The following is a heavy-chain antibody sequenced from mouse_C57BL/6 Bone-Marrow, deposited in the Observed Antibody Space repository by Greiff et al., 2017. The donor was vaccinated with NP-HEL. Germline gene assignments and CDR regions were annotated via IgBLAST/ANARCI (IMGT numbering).Heavy chain of an antibody. J-gene: IGHJ3*01. V-gene: IGHV1-82*01. Sequence: QVQLQQSGPELVKPGASVKISCKASGYAFSSSWMNWVKQRPGKGLEWIGRIYPGDGDTNYNGKFKGKATLTADKSSSTAYMQLSSLTSEDSAVYFCARAYYYGSSPYFDYWGQGTLVTVSA. CDR2: IYPGDGDT. CDR3: ARAYYYGSSPYFDY. CDR1: GYAFSSSW. D-gene: IGHD1-1*01.